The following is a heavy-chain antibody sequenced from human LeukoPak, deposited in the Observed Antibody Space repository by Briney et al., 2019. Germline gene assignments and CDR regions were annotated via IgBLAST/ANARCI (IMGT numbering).Heavy chain of an antibody. Sequence: SWTLSLTCAVTGGSISSTNWWSWVRQTPGKGLEWIGEIYHSGSTNYNPSLKGRVTISVDKSKNQCSLKLSSVTAADTAVYYCARGGDILSGYYEGGLDYWGQGTLDTVSS. V-gene: IGHV4-4*02. J-gene: IGHJ4*02. CDR1: GGSISSTNW. CDR3: ARGGDILSGYYEGGLDY. D-gene: IGHD3-9*01. CDR2: IYHSGST.